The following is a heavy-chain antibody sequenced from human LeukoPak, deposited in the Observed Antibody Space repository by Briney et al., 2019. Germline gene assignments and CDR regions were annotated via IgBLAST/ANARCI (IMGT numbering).Heavy chain of an antibody. V-gene: IGHV3-7*01. J-gene: IGHJ4*02. CDR1: GFIFTNYF. CDR2: IKHVGSEK. CDR3: ATDRGWRTSGYYLYYFEY. Sequence: GGSLRLSCAASGFIFTNYFMSWVRQAPGEGLEWVASIKHVGSEKYYVDSVRGRFTISRDNTMNSLYLQMSSLRAEDTAVYYCATDRGWRTSGYYLYYFEYWGQGTLVTFSS. D-gene: IGHD3-3*01.